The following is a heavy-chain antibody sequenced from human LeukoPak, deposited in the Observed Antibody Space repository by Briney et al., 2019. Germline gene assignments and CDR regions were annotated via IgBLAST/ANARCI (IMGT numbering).Heavy chain of an antibody. V-gene: IGHV3-7*01. CDR3: ARGSGDCTCPAY. Sequence: GGSLRLSCAASGLTFSNYYMSWVRQAPGKGLEWVANINQYGSAKNYVDSVKGRFTISRDNAKSSLYPQMNSLRAEDTAVYYCARGSGDCTCPAYWGQGTLVTVSS. D-gene: IGHD2-21*02. CDR1: GLTFSNYY. CDR2: INQYGSAK. J-gene: IGHJ4*02.